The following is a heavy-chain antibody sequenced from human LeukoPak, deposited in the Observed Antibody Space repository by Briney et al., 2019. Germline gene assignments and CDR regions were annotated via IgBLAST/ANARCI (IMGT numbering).Heavy chain of an antibody. D-gene: IGHD3-3*01. CDR3: ARYDFWKNFDY. Sequence: SETLSLTCAVYGGSFSGYYWSWIRQPPGKGLEWIGYIYYSGSTNYNPSLKNRVTISVDTSKNQFSLKLSSVTAADTAVYYCARYDFWKNFDYWGQGTLVTVSS. J-gene: IGHJ4*02. V-gene: IGHV4-59*01. CDR2: IYYSGST. CDR1: GGSFSGYY.